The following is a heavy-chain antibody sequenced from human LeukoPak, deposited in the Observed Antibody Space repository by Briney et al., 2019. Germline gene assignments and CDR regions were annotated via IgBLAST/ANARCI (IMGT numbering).Heavy chain of an antibody. V-gene: IGHV3-30*02. CDR2: IRYDGSNK. CDR3: AKDHSSAWTDFDC. Sequence: PGRSLRLSCAASGFTFSSYGMHWIRQAPGKGLEWVAFIRYDGSNKFYADSVKGRFTISRDNSKNTLFLQMNSLRADDTAVYYCAKDHSSAWTDFDCWGQGTLLTVSS. J-gene: IGHJ4*02. CDR1: GFTFSSYG. D-gene: IGHD6-19*01.